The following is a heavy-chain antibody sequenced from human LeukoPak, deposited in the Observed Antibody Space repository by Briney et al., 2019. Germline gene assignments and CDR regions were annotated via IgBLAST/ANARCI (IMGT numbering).Heavy chain of an antibody. CDR3: ARGGLPYGSGSYYYDY. CDR2: IIPIFGTA. D-gene: IGHD3-10*01. CDR1: GYTFTGYY. J-gene: IGHJ4*02. V-gene: IGHV1-69*05. Sequence: GASVKVSCKASGYTFTGYYMHWVRQAPGQGLEWMGWIIPIFGTANYAQKFQGRVTITTDESTSTAYMELSSLRSEDTAVYYCARGGLPYGSGSYYYDYWGQGTLVTVSS.